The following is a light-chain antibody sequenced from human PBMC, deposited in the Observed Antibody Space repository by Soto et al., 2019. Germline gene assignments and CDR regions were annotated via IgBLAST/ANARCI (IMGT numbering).Light chain of an antibody. J-gene: IGKJ1*01. V-gene: IGKV1-39*01. CDR2: AAS. CDR3: QQTYSAPPT. Sequence: DIQMTQSPSSLSASVGDRVTITCRASQIISTYLNWYQQRAGLAPRLLIYAASSLQSGVPPRFSGSGSGTDFTLTIGSLQPEDFATYFCQQTYSAPPTFGQGTKVDIK. CDR1: QIISTY.